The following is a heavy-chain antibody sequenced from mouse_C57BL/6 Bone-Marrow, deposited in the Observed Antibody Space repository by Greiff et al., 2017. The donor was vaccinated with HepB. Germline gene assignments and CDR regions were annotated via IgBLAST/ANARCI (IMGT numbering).Heavy chain of an antibody. D-gene: IGHD2-2*01. CDR1: GYTFTSYW. CDR2: IHPNSGST. Sequence: QVQLQQPGAELVKPGASVKLSCKASGYTFTSYWMHWVKQRPGQGLEWIGMIHPNSGSTNYNEKFKSKATLTVDKSSSTAYMQLSSLTSEDSAVYYCAREGLRWYFDVWGTGTTVTVSS. CDR3: AREGLRWYFDV. J-gene: IGHJ1*03. V-gene: IGHV1-64*01.